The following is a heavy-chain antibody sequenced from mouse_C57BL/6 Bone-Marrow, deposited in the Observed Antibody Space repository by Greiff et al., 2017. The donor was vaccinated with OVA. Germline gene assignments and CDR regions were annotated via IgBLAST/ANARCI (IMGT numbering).Heavy chain of an antibody. CDR3: ARHPYGSSRAGFAY. CDR1: GFTFSSYG. Sequence: EVKLVESGGDLVKPGGSLKLSCAASGFTFSSYGMSWVRQTPDKRLEWVATISSGGSYTYYPDSVKGRFTISRDHAKNTLYLQMSSLKSEDTAMYYCARHPYGSSRAGFAYWGQGTLVTVSA. D-gene: IGHD1-1*01. V-gene: IGHV5-6*01. CDR2: ISSGGSYT. J-gene: IGHJ3*01.